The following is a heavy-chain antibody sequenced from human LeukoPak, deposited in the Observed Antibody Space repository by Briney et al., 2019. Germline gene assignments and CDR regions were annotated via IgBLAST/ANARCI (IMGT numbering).Heavy chain of an antibody. Sequence: PSETLSLTCTVSGGSISSSSYYWGWIRQPPGKGLEWIGEINHSGSTNYNPSLKSRVTISVDTSKNQFSLKLRSVTAADTAVYYCARGLQWELLGAFDIWGQGTMVTVSS. J-gene: IGHJ3*02. CDR2: INHSGST. V-gene: IGHV4-39*07. CDR1: GGSISSSSYY. CDR3: ARGLQWELLGAFDI. D-gene: IGHD1-26*01.